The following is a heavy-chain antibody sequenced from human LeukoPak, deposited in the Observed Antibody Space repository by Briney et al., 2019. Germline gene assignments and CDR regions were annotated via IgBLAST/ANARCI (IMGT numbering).Heavy chain of an antibody. D-gene: IGHD2/OR15-2a*01. V-gene: IGHV3-74*01. J-gene: IGHJ4*02. CDR3: VSFYEAY. CDR1: GNYW. Sequence: GGSLRLSCAASGNYWMHWVRQAPGKGLVWVSHINSDGSWTSYADSVKGRFTISKDSAKNTVYLQMNNLRAEDTAVYYCVSFYEAYWGRGTLVTVSS. CDR2: INSDGSWT.